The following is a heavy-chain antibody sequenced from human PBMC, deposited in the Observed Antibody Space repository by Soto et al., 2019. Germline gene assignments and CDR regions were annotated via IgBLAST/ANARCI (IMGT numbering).Heavy chain of an antibody. CDR2: ISYDGSNK. CDR1: GFTFSSYG. J-gene: IGHJ6*02. V-gene: IGHV3-30*18. Sequence: GGSLRLSCAASGFTFSSYGMHWVRQAPGKGLEWVAVISYDGSNKYYADSVKGRFTISRDNSKNTLYLQMNSLRAEDTAVYYCAKDLLRPGRAYGMDVWGQGTTVTLSS. CDR3: AKDLLRPGRAYGMDV.